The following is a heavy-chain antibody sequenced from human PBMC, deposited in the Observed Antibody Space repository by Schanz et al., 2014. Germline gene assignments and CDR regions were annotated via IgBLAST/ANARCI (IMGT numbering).Heavy chain of an antibody. CDR2: VHPGGST. CDR3: AKNQYDDVDLSSFDFDI. D-gene: IGHD3-10*02. V-gene: IGHV3-66*01. J-gene: IGHJ4*02. CDR1: GFIVRSNY. Sequence: EVQLVESGGGLVQPGGSLRLSCAVSGFIVRSNYMTWVRQAPGKGLEWVSFVHPGGSTYYPDSVKGRFTISRDSSKNTLYLQMNSLRPEDTASYYCAKNQYDDVDLSSFDFDIWGQGPLVTVSS.